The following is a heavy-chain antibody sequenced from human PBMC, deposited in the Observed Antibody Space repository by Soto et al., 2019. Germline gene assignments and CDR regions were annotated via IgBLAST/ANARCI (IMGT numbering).Heavy chain of an antibody. CDR3: ARDFGLGWFNP. J-gene: IGHJ5*02. D-gene: IGHD3-10*01. CDR1: GIIFNGFG. V-gene: IGHV3-48*01. Sequence: GGSLRLSCAASGIIFNGFGMHWVRQAPGKGLEWVSVIRSSGSNIDYADSVKGRFTISRDNAKNLLYLQMNSLRAEDTAVYYYARDFGLGWFNPWGQGTLVTVS. CDR2: IRSSGSNI.